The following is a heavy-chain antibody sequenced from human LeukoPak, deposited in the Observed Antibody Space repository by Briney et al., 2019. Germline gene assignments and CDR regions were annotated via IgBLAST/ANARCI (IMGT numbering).Heavy chain of an antibody. CDR1: GYTFTGYY. J-gene: IGHJ4*02. V-gene: IGHV1-2*02. CDR3: ARDRGERRGYSGYDAYFDY. Sequence: GASVKVSCKASGYTFTGYYMHWVRQAPGQGLEWMGWINPNSGGTNYAQEFQGRVTMTRDTSISTAYMELSRLRSDDTAVYYCARDRGERRGYSGYDAYFDYWGQGTLVTVSS. D-gene: IGHD5-12*01. CDR2: INPNSGGT.